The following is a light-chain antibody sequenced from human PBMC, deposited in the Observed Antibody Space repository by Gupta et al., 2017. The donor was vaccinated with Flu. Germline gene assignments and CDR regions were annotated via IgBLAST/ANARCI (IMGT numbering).Light chain of an antibody. CDR2: PKN. CDR3: ILFTGGGDIKWE. J-gene: IGLJ3*02. CDR1: FGSVSSRNF. Sequence: TLNCGLGFGSVSSRNFPRRYQQAPGQPPRHLLYPKNRRSFGGPDRFSGYNLGNKGALTISGAQGEDGCYYYCILFTGGGDIKWEFGGGTRLTVL. V-gene: IGLV8-61*01.